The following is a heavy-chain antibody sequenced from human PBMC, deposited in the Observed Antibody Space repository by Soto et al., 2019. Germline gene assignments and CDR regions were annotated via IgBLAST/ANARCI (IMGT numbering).Heavy chain of an antibody. V-gene: IGHV3-23*01. Sequence: EVQLLESGGGLVQPGGSLRLSCAASGFTFSSYAMSWVRQAPGKGLEWVSAISASGGSTYYADSVKGRFTISRDNSKNTPGLQLSRLRAVDTAVYDCALDLGRGLAVAGFDCGGQGPLVTVSS. D-gene: IGHD6-19*01. J-gene: IGHJ4*02. CDR3: ALDLGRGLAVAGFDC. CDR2: ISASGGST. CDR1: GFTFSSYA.